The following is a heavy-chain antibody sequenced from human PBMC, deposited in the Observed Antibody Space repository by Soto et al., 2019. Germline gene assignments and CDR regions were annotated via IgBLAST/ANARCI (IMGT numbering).Heavy chain of an antibody. Sequence: PSETLSLTCTVSGGSISSGDYYWSWIRQPPGKGLEWIGYIYYSGSTYYNPSLKSRVTISVDTSKNQFSLKRSSVTAADTAVYYCASEGRNSYGSGSYYTYFQHWGHGTLVTVSS. CDR3: ASEGRNSYGSGSYYTYFQH. J-gene: IGHJ1*01. D-gene: IGHD3-10*01. V-gene: IGHV4-30-4*01. CDR1: GGSISSGDYY. CDR2: IYYSGST.